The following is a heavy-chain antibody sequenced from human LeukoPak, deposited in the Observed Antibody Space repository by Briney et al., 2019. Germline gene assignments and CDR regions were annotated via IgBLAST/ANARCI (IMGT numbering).Heavy chain of an antibody. D-gene: IGHD3-9*01. CDR1: GFTFSSYA. V-gene: IGHV3-23*01. J-gene: IGHJ4*02. Sequence: GGSLRLSCAASGFTFSSYAMSWVRQAPGKGLEWVSAISGSGGSTYYADSVKGRFTISRDNSKNTLDLQMNSLRAEDTAVYYCAKNVYYDISTGFDYWGQETLVTVSS. CDR2: ISGSGGST. CDR3: AKNVYYDISTGFDY.